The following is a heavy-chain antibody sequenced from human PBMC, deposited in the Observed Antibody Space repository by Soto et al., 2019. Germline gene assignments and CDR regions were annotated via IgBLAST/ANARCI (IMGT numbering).Heavy chain of an antibody. CDR1: GFSLSNARMG. D-gene: IGHD2-2*01. CDR2: IFSNDEK. J-gene: IGHJ6*03. CDR3: ARMGCSSTSCPTGGYYYYYYMDV. V-gene: IGHV2-26*01. Sequence: QVTLKESGPVLVKPTEPLTLTCTVSGFSLSNARMGVSWIRQPPGKALEWLAHIFSNDEKSYSTSLKSRLTISKDTSKSQVVLTMTNMDPVDTATYYCARMGCSSTSCPTGGYYYYYYMDVWGKGTTVTVSS.